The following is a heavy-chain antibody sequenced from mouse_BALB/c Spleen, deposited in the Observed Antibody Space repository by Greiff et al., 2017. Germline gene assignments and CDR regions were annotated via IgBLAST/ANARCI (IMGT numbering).Heavy chain of an antibody. Sequence: VKLMESGAELMKPGASVKISCKATGYTFSSYWIEWVKQRPGHGLEWIGEILPGSGSTNYNEKFKGKATFTADTSSNTAYMQLSSLTSEDSAVYYCARITTVVATDYWGQGTSVTVSS. D-gene: IGHD1-1*01. J-gene: IGHJ4*01. CDR1: GYTFSSYW. CDR3: ARITTVVATDY. CDR2: ILPGSGST. V-gene: IGHV1-9*01.